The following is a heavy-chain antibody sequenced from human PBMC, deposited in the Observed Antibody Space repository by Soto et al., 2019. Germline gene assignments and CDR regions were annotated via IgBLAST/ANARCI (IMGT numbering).Heavy chain of an antibody. D-gene: IGHD3-22*01. J-gene: IGHJ4*02. CDR1: GGSISSYY. CDR3: ARPTLAHDSSGYHIFDY. CDR2: MHYGGNS. Sequence: SETLSLTCTVSGGSISSYYCSWFRQPPGKGLEWIGHMHYGGNSDYNPSLRSRVTMSVDTSKNQFSLKLSSVTAADTALYYCARPTLAHDSSGYHIFDYWGLGTLVTVSS. V-gene: IGHV4-59*08.